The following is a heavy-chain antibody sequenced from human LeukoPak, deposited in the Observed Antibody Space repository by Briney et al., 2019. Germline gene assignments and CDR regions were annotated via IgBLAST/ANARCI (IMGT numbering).Heavy chain of an antibody. V-gene: IGHV5-51*01. CDR1: GYSFTSYW. CDR3: AKQRRSSGWPNDY. D-gene: IGHD6-19*01. CDR2: IYPDDSDT. Sequence: GESLKISCKGSGYSFTSYWIAWVRQMPGKGLEWMGIIYPDDSDTRYSPSFQGQVTITADKSISTAYLQWSSLKASDNAMYYCAKQRRSSGWPNDYWGQGTLVTVSS. J-gene: IGHJ4*02.